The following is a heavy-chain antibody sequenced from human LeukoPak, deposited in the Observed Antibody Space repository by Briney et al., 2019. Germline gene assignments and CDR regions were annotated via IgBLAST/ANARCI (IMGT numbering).Heavy chain of an antibody. J-gene: IGHJ4*02. CDR1: GGSISGYY. CDR2: IFSSGNT. D-gene: IGHD4-17*01. V-gene: IGHV4-4*07. CDR3: ARGQGGHGDYTF. Sequence: SETLSLTCTVSGGSISGYYWSWIRQPAGKGLEWIGRIFSSGNTNYNPSPRSRVTVSVDTSQNQFSLKLSSVTAADTAIYYCARGQGGHGDYTFWGRGTLATVSS.